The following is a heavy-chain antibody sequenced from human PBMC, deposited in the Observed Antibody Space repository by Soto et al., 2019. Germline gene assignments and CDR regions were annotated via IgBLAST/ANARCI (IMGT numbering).Heavy chain of an antibody. CDR3: ARGSWDDVSGHYYMDV. CDR2: TYYKSKWYY. D-gene: IGHD1-1*01. J-gene: IGHJ6*03. Sequence: SQTLSLTCDISGDSVSSNSAGWNWIRQTPSRGLEWLGRTYYKSKWYYTYAASVKSRITVGPDTSKNQFSLQLTSVTPEDTAVYYCARGSWDDVSGHYYMDVWDKGTTVTVS. V-gene: IGHV6-1*01. CDR1: GDSVSSNSAG.